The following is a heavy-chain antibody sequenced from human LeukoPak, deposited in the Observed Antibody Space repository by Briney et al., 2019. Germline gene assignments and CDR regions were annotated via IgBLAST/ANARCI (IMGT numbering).Heavy chain of an antibody. CDR3: ARDGAGPIDY. CDR2: ISWNSGSI. Sequence: GGSLRLSCAASGFTFDDYAMHWVRQAPGKGLEWVSGISWNSGSIGYADSVKGRFTISRDNAKNSLYLQMNSLRAEDTAVYYCARDGAGPIDYWGQGTLVTVSS. V-gene: IGHV3-9*01. D-gene: IGHD4/OR15-4a*01. CDR1: GFTFDDYA. J-gene: IGHJ4*02.